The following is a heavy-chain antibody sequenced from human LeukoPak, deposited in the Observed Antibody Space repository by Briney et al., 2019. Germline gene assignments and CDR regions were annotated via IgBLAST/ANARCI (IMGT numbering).Heavy chain of an antibody. CDR3: ASRHYDFGYY. J-gene: IGHJ4*02. D-gene: IGHD4-17*01. V-gene: IGHV3-13*01. Sequence: GGSLTLSCAASGFTLSNFAMHWVRQATGKGLEWVSAIGTAGDTFYPGSVKGRFTISRENAKNSLYLQMNNLRAEDTAVYYCASRHYDFGYYWGQGTLVTVSS. CDR1: GFTLSNFA. CDR2: IGTAGDT.